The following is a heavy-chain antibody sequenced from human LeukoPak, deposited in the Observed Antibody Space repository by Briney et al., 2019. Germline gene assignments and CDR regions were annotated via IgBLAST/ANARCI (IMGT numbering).Heavy chain of an antibody. CDR1: GFTFSSYG. Sequence: GGSLRLSCAASGFTFSSYGMSWVRQAPGKGLEWVSTISGSGGSTYYADSVKGRFTISRDNSKNTVHLHMNGLSAEDTAVYYCAKWTGNSVNFDYWGQGTLVTVSS. V-gene: IGHV3-23*01. CDR2: ISGSGGST. J-gene: IGHJ4*02. D-gene: IGHD3/OR15-3a*01. CDR3: AKWTGNSVNFDY.